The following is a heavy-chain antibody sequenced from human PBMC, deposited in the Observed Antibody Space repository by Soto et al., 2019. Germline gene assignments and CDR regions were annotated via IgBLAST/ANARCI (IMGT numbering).Heavy chain of an antibody. CDR1: GGSISSSSYY. Sequence: PSETLSLTCTVSGGSISSSSYYWGWIRQPPGKGLEWIGSIYYSGSTYYNPSLKSRVTISVDTSRNQFSLKLSSVTAADTAVYYCARSPGLAAAGLLDYWGQGTLVTVSS. D-gene: IGHD6-13*01. CDR2: IYYSGST. CDR3: ARSPGLAAAGLLDY. V-gene: IGHV4-39*01. J-gene: IGHJ4*02.